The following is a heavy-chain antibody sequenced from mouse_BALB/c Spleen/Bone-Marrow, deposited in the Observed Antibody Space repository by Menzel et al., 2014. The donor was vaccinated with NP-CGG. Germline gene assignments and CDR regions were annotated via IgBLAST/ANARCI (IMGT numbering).Heavy chain of an antibody. V-gene: IGHV1-7*01. CDR2: INPSTGYT. CDR3: ARKGYGNYHYYAMDY. J-gene: IGHJ4*01. D-gene: IGHD2-1*01. Sequence: QVQLQQSGAELAKPGASVKMSCKASGYTLTNYWMHWIKQRPGQGLEWIGYINPSTGYTEYNQKFKGKATLTADKSSSAAYMQLSSLTSEDSAVYYCARKGYGNYHYYAMDYWGQGTSVTVSS. CDR1: GYTLTNYW.